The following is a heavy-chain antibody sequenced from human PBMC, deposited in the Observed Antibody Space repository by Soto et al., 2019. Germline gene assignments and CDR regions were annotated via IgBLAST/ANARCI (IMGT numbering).Heavy chain of an antibody. J-gene: IGHJ5*02. Sequence: QVQLAESGGGVVQPGRSLRLSCATSGFVSNDYDIHWVRQAPGKGLAWLASISYDGTKKYYAESVRGRFTISRDNSKNTLSLQLNSPGAEDTAVYYCSRGIKGGLDAWGPGTLVTVSS. V-gene: IGHV3-30*03. D-gene: IGHD2-21*01. CDR3: SRGIKGGLDA. CDR2: ISYDGTKK. CDR1: GFVSNDYD.